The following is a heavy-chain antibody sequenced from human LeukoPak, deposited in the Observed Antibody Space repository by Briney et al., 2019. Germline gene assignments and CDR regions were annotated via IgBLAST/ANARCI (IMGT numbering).Heavy chain of an antibody. Sequence: GSSVKVSCKASGGTFCSYAISWVRQAPGQGLEWMGRIIPIFGIANYAQKFQGRVTITADKSTSTAYMELSSLRSEDTAVYYCARDQRKSEMATITSWFDPWGQGTLVTVSS. CDR2: IIPIFGIA. CDR3: ARDQRKSEMATITSWFDP. D-gene: IGHD5-24*01. V-gene: IGHV1-69*04. J-gene: IGHJ5*02. CDR1: GGTFCSYA.